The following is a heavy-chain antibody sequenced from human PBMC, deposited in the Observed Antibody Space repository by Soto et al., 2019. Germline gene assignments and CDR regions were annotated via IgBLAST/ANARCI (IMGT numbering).Heavy chain of an antibody. CDR2: INPNIGHA. Sequence: ASVKVSCKASGYSFTAFHMHWVRQAPGLGLEWMGIINPNIGHANIAHRFQGRVALTWDTATSTVDMELSGLRSDETAVYYCATGPSSTSSFFLDYCDKGTTVTASS. V-gene: IGHV1-46*01. D-gene: IGHD6-6*01. J-gene: IGHJ4*02. CDR1: GYSFTAFH. CDR3: ATGPSSTSSFFLDY.